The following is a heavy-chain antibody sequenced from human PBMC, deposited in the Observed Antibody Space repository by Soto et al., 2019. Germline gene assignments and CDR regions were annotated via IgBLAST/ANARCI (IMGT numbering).Heavy chain of an antibody. Sequence: PGGSLRLYCAASGFTFSSHGMNWVRPAPGKGLEWVAVISYDGGNKYYGDSVKGRFTISRDSPKNTLYLQMNSLRPEDTAVYYCAKVTGYCSSSSCSREYYYYYGLDVWGQGTTGTVSS. CDR1: GFTFSSHG. CDR2: ISYDGGNK. J-gene: IGHJ6*02. V-gene: IGHV3-30*18. D-gene: IGHD2-2*01. CDR3: AKVTGYCSSSSCSREYYYYYGLDV.